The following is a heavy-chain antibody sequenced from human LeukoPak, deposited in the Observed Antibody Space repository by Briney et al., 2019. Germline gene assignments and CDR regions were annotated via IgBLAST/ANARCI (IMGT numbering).Heavy chain of an antibody. CDR1: GGSFSGYY. Sequence: SETLSLTCAVYGGSFSGYYWSWIRQPPGKGLEWIGEINHSGSTNCNPSLKSRVTISVDTSKNQFSLKLSSVTAADTAVYYCARGRGFGELLSFDYWGQGTLVTVSS. J-gene: IGHJ4*02. CDR3: ARGRGFGELLSFDY. D-gene: IGHD3-10*01. CDR2: INHSGST. V-gene: IGHV4-34*01.